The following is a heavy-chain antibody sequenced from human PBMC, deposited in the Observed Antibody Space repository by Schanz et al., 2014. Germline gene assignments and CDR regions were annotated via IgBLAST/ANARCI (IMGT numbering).Heavy chain of an antibody. Sequence: VQLVESGGGVVQPGGSLRLSCAASGFTFSNHALSWVRQAPGKGLEWVSGIGGSGDSTHYADSVKGRFIISRDNSKNTLYLQVNSLRAEDTAVYYCAKHVRSLTGNDYWGQGTPVTVSS. D-gene: IGHD3-9*01. CDR3: AKHVRSLTGNDY. CDR1: GFTFSNHA. J-gene: IGHJ4*02. V-gene: IGHV3-23*04. CDR2: IGGSGDST.